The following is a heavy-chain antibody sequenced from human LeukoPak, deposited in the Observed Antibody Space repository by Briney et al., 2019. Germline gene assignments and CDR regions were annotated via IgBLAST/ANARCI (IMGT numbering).Heavy chain of an antibody. CDR3: ARHDYSNFVYFDY. D-gene: IGHD4-11*01. V-gene: IGHV4-38-2*01. J-gene: IGHJ4*02. Sequence: SXXLSLTCAVSGYSISSGYYWGWIRPPPGKGLEWIGSIYHSGSTYYNPSLKSRVTISVDTSKNQFSLKLSSVTAADTAVYYCARHDYSNFVYFDYWGQGTLVTVSS. CDR1: GYSISSGYY. CDR2: IYHSGST.